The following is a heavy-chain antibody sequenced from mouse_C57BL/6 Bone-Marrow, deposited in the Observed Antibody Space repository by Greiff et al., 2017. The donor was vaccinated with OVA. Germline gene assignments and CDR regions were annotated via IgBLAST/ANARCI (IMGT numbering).Heavy chain of an antibody. CDR3: TGGLRDWYFDV. V-gene: IGHV14-1*01. CDR2: IDPEDGDT. Sequence: VQLQQSGAELVRPGASVKLSCTASGFNIKDYYMHWVKQRPEQGLEWIGRIDPEDGDTEYAPKFPGKATMTADTSSNTAYLQLSSLTSEDTAVYYCTGGLRDWYFDVWGTGTTVTVSS. J-gene: IGHJ1*03. D-gene: IGHD2-4*01. CDR1: GFNIKDYY.